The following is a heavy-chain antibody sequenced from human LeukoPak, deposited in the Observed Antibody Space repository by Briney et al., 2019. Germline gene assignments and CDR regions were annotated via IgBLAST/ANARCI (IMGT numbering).Heavy chain of an antibody. CDR3: ARGAHIVVVPAAIDY. Sequence: GASVKDSCKASGCTFISYYMHALGQPPGREGEWMGIINPSSGSTSYAQKFQRRDTMTRDTYTSTLYMELSSLRSEDTAVYYCARGAHIVVVPAAIDYWGQGTLVSVSS. CDR2: INPSSGST. V-gene: IGHV1-46*01. J-gene: IGHJ4*02. CDR1: GCTFISYY. D-gene: IGHD2-2*02.